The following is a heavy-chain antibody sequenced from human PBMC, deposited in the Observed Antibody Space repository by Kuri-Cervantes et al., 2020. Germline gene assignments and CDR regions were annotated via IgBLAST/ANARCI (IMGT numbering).Heavy chain of an antibody. CDR1: GLSLSTTGMC. Sequence: SGPTLVKPTHTLTLTCTFSGLSLSTTGMCVSWVRRPPGKALEWLELIDWDDDNYYIKSLKTRLTISKDTSKNQEVSTMTNMDPADTAKYYCARIFGHDTYSSVLDYWGQGILVTVSS. D-gene: IGHD6-19*01. V-gene: IGHV2-70*20. J-gene: IGHJ4*02. CDR3: ARIFGHDTYSSVLDY. CDR2: IDWDDDN.